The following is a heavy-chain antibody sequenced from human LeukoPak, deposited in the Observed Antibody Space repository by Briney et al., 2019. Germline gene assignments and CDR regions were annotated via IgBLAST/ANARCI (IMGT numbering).Heavy chain of an antibody. V-gene: IGHV4-34*01. CDR1: GGSFSGYY. Sequence: SETLSLTCAVYGGSFSGYYWSWIRQPPGKGLEWIGEINHSGSTNYNPSLKSRVTISVDTSKNQFSLKLSSVTAADTAVYYCARSGDWYYFDYWGQGTLVTVSS. J-gene: IGHJ4*02. CDR3: ARSGDWYYFDY. D-gene: IGHD2-21*02. CDR2: INHSGST.